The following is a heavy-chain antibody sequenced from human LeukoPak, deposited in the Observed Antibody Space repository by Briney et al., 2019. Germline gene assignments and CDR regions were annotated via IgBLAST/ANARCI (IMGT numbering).Heavy chain of an antibody. CDR1: GGSFSTSSYY. CDR3: ARQEDSGNYWGPENFAF. Sequence: PSETLSLTCTVSGGSFSTSSYYWSWVRQPPGKGLEWIGSFSFSGSTSYNPSLKSRVTMSVDTSKSQFSLKLSSVTAADTAVHYCARQEDSGNYWGPENFAFWGQGTLVTVSS. J-gene: IGHJ4*02. CDR2: FSFSGST. V-gene: IGHV4-39*01. D-gene: IGHD1-26*01.